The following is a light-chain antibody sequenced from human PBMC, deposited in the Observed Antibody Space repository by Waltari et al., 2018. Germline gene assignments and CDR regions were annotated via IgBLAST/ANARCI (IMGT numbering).Light chain of an antibody. J-gene: IGLJ3*02. CDR2: VNSDGSH. CDR1: SGHSSNV. Sequence: QLVLTQSPSASASLGASVKPTCTLSSGHSSNVIAWHQQQPEKGPRYLMKVNSDGSHSKGDEIPDRFSGSSPGAERYLTISSLQSEDEADYYCQTGGHGTWVFGGGTKLTVL. V-gene: IGLV4-69*01. CDR3: QTGGHGTWV.